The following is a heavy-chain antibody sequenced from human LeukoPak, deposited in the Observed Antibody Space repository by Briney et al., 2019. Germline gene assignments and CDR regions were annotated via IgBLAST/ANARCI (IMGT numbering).Heavy chain of an antibody. V-gene: IGHV4-59*11. J-gene: IGHJ4*02. CDR2: IYYSGST. CDR1: GGSISSHC. CDR3: ARGTLVEMGPQDY. Sequence: PSETLSLTCTVSGGSISSHCWSWIRQPPGKGLEWIGYIYYSGSTNYNPSLKSRVTISVDTSKNQFSLKLSSVTAADTAVYYCARGTLVEMGPQDYWGQGTLVTVSS. D-gene: IGHD5-24*01.